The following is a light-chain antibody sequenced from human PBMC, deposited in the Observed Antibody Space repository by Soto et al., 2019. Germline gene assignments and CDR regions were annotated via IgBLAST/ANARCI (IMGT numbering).Light chain of an antibody. V-gene: IGKV3-15*01. Sequence: EIVMTQSPATLSVSPGERVTLSCRASQSVSSNLAWYQQKSGQAPRLLIYGASTRATGIPARFSGSGSGTEFTLNISSLQSEDFAIYYCQQYNKWPTVTFGQGTRLEIK. CDR3: QQYNKWPTVT. CDR1: QSVSSN. J-gene: IGKJ5*01. CDR2: GAS.